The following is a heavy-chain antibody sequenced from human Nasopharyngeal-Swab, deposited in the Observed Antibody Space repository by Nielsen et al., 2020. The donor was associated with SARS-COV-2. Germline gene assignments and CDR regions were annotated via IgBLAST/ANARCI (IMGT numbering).Heavy chain of an antibody. CDR2: IYHSGST. J-gene: IGHJ3*02. CDR3: ARGPQLLYSSGRLTKKNAFDI. D-gene: IGHD6-19*01. V-gene: IGHV4-4*02. Sequence: WIRQPPGKGLEWIGEIYHSGSTNYNPSLKSRVIISVDKSKNQFSLKLSSVTAADTAVYYCARGPQLLYSSGRLTKKNAFDIWGQGTMVTVSS.